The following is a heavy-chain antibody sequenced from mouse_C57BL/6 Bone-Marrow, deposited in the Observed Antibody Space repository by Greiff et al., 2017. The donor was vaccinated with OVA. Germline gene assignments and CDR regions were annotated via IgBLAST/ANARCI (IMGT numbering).Heavy chain of an antibody. D-gene: IGHD3-3*01. Sequence: EVQLQQSGPGLVKPSQSLSLTCSVTGYSITSGYYWNWIRQFPGNKLEWMGYISYDGSNNYNPSLKNRISITRDTSKNQFFLKLNSVTTEDTATYYCARGKGLDYWGQGTTLTVSS. CDR3: ARGKGLDY. CDR1: GYSITSGYY. V-gene: IGHV3-6*01. J-gene: IGHJ2*01. CDR2: ISYDGSN.